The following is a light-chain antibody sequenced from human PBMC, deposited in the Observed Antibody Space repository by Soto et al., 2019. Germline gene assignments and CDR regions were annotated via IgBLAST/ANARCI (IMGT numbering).Light chain of an antibody. CDR1: QRIVTY. V-gene: IGKV1-39*01. Sequence: DIQMTQSPSSLSASVGDRVTITCRASQRIVTYLNWYLQKPGKAPKLLIYAASNLQSGVPSRFSGSASGTDFTLTISSLQPEDFATYFCQQSYSTPPWTFGQWTKVEIK. CDR3: QQSYSTPPWT. J-gene: IGKJ1*01. CDR2: AAS.